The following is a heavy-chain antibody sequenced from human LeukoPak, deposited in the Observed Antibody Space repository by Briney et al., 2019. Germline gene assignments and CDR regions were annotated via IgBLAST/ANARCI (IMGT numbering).Heavy chain of an antibody. CDR2: IYSGGST. J-gene: IGHJ4*02. Sequence: GGSLRLSCAASGFTVSSNYMSWVRQAPGKGLEWVSVIYSGGSTYYADSVKGRSTISRDNSKNTLYLQMNSLRAEDTAVYYCATSGYDSPFDYWGQGTLVTVSS. CDR1: GFTVSSNY. V-gene: IGHV3-53*01. D-gene: IGHD5-12*01. CDR3: ATSGYDSPFDY.